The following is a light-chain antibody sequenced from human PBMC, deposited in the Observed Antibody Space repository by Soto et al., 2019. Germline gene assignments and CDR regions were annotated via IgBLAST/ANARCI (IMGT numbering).Light chain of an antibody. CDR3: QQYDNRPGT. CDR1: QSARSSS. CDR2: GAS. V-gene: IGKV3-20*01. Sequence: EIVLTQSPGTLSLSPGERATLSCRASQSARSSSIAWYQQKPGQAPRLLIYGASSRATGIPDRFSGSGSGTDFTLTISRLEPEDFAVYYCQQYDNRPGTFGQGTKVEIK. J-gene: IGKJ1*01.